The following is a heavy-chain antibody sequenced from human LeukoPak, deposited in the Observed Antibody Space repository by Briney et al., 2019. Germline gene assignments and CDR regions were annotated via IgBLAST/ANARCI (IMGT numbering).Heavy chain of an antibody. V-gene: IGHV3-21*01. CDR3: AREELESFDY. CDR2: IGGSSSSI. D-gene: IGHD1-1*01. Sequence: PGESLRLSCAASGFTFSRYSMNWVRRAPGKGLEWVSSIGGSSSSIYYADSVKGRFTISRDNAKNSLYLQMNSLRAEDTAIYYCAREELESFDYWGQGTLVTVSS. CDR1: GFTFSRYS. J-gene: IGHJ4*02.